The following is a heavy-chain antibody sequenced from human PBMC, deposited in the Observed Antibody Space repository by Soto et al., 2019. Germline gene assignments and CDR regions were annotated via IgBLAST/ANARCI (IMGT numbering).Heavy chain of an antibody. J-gene: IGHJ4*02. CDR1: GFTFSDYY. Sequence: GGSLRLSCAASGFTFSDYYMSWIRQAPGKGLEWVSYISSSGSTIYYADSVKGRFTISRDNAKNSLYLQMNSLRAEDTAVYYCARGQYSSGRGVRTNSPKADFDYWGQGTLVTVSS. V-gene: IGHV3-11*01. D-gene: IGHD6-19*01. CDR2: ISSSGSTI. CDR3: ARGQYSSGRGVRTNSPKADFDY.